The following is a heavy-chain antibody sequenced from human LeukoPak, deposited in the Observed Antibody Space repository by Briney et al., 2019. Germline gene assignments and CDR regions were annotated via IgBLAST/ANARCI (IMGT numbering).Heavy chain of an antibody. V-gene: IGHV3-21*01. J-gene: IGHJ5*02. Sequence: GGSLRLSCAASGFTFSSYSMNWVRQAPGKGLEWVSSISSSSSYIYYADSVKGRFTISRDNAKNSLYLQMNSLRAEDTAVYYCARRTSDGYCSGGSCYSSWFDPWGQGTLVTVSS. CDR2: ISSSSSYI. CDR1: GFTFSSYS. D-gene: IGHD2-15*01. CDR3: ARRTSDGYCSGGSCYSSWFDP.